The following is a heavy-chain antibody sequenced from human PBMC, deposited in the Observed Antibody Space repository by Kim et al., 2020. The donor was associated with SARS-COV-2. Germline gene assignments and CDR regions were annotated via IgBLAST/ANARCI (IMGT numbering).Heavy chain of an antibody. J-gene: IGHJ4*02. Sequence: GGSLRLSCAASGFTFSSYAMHWVRQAPGKGLEWVAVISYDGSNKYYADSVKGRFTISRDNSKNTLYLQMNSLRAEDTAVYYCARGGVYYDILTGCLVYWGQGTLVTVSS. CDR1: GFTFSSYA. V-gene: IGHV3-30*04. CDR2: ISYDGSNK. CDR3: ARGGVYYDILTGCLVY. D-gene: IGHD3-9*01.